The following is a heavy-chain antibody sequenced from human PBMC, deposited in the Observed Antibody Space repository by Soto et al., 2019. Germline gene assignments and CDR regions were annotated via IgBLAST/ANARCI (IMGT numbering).Heavy chain of an antibody. Sequence: GGSLRLSCAASGFTFSSYWMSWVRQAPGKGLEWVANIKQDGSEKYYVDSVKGRFTISRDNAKNSLYLQMNSLRAEDTAVYYCAREGGDIGEVPAATGDYMDVWGKGTTVTVSS. CDR3: AREGGDIGEVPAATGDYMDV. CDR1: GFTFSSYW. CDR2: IKQDGSEK. V-gene: IGHV3-7*01. D-gene: IGHD2-2*01. J-gene: IGHJ6*03.